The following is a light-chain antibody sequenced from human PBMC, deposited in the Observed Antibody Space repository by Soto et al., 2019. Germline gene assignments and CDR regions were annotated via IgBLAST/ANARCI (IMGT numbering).Light chain of an antibody. J-gene: IGKJ5*01. V-gene: IGKV4-1*01. Sequence: DIVMTQSPDSLAVSLGEWATINCKSSQSVLYSSNNKNYLAWYQQKPGQPPKLLIYWASTRESGVPDRFSGSGSGTDFTLTISSLQAEDVAVYYCQQYYSTPITFGQGTLLEIK. CDR1: QSVLYSSNNKNY. CDR3: QQYYSTPIT. CDR2: WAS.